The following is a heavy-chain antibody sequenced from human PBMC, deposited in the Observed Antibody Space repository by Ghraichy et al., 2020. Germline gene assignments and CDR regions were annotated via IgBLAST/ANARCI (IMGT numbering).Heavy chain of an antibody. D-gene: IGHD3-10*01. Sequence: GGSLRLSCAASGFTFSSYWMHWVRQAPGKALVWVSRINSDGSSTSYADSVKGRFTISRDNAKNTLYLQMNSLRAEDTAVYYCARGHGSGSYYRSYYYGMDVWGQGTTVTVSS. CDR2: INSDGSST. V-gene: IGHV3-74*01. CDR3: ARGHGSGSYYRSYYYGMDV. CDR1: GFTFSSYW. J-gene: IGHJ6*02.